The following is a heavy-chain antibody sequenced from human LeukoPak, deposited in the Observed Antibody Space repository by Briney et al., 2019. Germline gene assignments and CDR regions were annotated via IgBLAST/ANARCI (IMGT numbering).Heavy chain of an antibody. V-gene: IGHV3-30*03. D-gene: IGHD5-24*01. Sequence: PGGSLRLSCAASGFTFRTYSIHWVRQAPGKGLEWVTVVSADGRTQLYSDSVKGRFTVSRDNSLNTLHLQMNSLKTEDTAVYYCAREFGHNRWYFDYWGQGALATVSS. CDR1: GFTFRTYS. CDR2: VSADGRTQ. CDR3: AREFGHNRWYFDY. J-gene: IGHJ4*02.